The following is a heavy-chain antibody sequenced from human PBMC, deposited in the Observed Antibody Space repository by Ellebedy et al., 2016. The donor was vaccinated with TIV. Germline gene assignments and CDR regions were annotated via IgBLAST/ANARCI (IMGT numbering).Heavy chain of an antibody. CDR1: GGSISSNY. J-gene: IGHJ6*02. D-gene: IGHD1-7*01. V-gene: IGHV4-59*12. CDR2: LSSSGST. Sequence: SETLSLXXNVSGGSISSNYWSWVRQPPGKGLEWIGYLSSSGSTNYNPSLNGRATISVDTSKNQVSLKVTSVTAADTATYYCARVVGSRVFQLPVVMDVWGRGTTVTVSS. CDR3: ARVVGSRVFQLPVVMDV.